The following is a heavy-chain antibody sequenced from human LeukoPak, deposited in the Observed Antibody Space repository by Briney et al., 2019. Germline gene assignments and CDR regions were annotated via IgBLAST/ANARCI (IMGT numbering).Heavy chain of an antibody. CDR2: ISGSGGST. CDR1: GFTFSSYA. CDR3: AKDRSYSYALYYFDY. V-gene: IGHV3-23*01. J-gene: IGHJ4*02. Sequence: GGSLRLSCAASGFTFSSYAMSRVRQAPGKGLEWVSAISGSGGSTYYADSVKGRFTISRDNSENTLYLQMNSLRAEDTAVYYCAKDRSYSYALYYFDYWGQGTLVTVSS. D-gene: IGHD5-18*01.